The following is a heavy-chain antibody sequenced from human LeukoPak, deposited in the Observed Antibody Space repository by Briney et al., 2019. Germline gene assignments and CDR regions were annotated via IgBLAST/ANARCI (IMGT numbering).Heavy chain of an antibody. CDR1: GYSFTSYG. Sequence: ASVKVSCKASGYSFTSYGIIWVRQAPGQGLEWMGWISAYNGNTNYAQKFQGRVTMTTDTSTSTAYMELRSQRSDDTAVYYCARDQDSYSGIYHGGWYWGQGTLVTVSS. J-gene: IGHJ4*02. V-gene: IGHV1-18*01. CDR2: ISAYNGNT. D-gene: IGHD1-26*01. CDR3: ARDQDSYSGIYHGGWY.